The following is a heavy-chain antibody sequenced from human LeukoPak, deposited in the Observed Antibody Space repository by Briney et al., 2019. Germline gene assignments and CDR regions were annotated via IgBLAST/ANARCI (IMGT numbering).Heavy chain of an antibody. CDR2: INHSGST. J-gene: IGHJ4*02. D-gene: IGHD3-16*02. Sequence: GSLRLSCAASGFTFSRYSMNWVRQPPGKGLEWIGEINHSGSTNYNPSLKSRVTISVDTSKNQFSLKLSSVTAADTAVYYCAREEVVYDYVWGSYRAPSYWGQGTLVTVSS. V-gene: IGHV4-34*01. CDR3: AREEVVYDYVWGSYRAPSY. CDR1: GFTFSRYS.